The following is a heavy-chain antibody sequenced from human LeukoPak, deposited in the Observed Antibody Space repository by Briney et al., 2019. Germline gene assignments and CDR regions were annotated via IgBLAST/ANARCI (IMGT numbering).Heavy chain of an antibody. CDR3: AREMEAVDSFDI. J-gene: IGHJ3*02. Sequence: ASVKVSCKASGYTFTNYGISWVRQTPGQGLEWMGWISAYNGNTNYAQKLQDRVTMTTDTSTSTAYMELRSLRSDDTAVYYCAREMEAVDSFDIWGQGTMVTVSS. CDR2: ISAYNGNT. CDR1: GYTFTNYG. D-gene: IGHD1-1*01. V-gene: IGHV1-18*01.